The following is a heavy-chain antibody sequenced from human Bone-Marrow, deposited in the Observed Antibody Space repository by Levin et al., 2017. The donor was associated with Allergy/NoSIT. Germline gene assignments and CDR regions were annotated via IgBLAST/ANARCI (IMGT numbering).Heavy chain of an antibody. CDR1: GDSVSSNSAA. Sequence: KSSETLSLTCAISGDSVSSNSAAWNWIRQSPSRGLEWLGRTYYRSKWYNDYAVSVQSRITINPDTSKNQFSLQLNSVTPEDTAVYYCARVGIVVVVTATQSGPFDYWGQGTLVTVSS. CDR3: ARVGIVVVVTATQSGPFDY. J-gene: IGHJ4*02. D-gene: IGHD2-15*01. V-gene: IGHV6-1*01. CDR2: TYYRSKWYN.